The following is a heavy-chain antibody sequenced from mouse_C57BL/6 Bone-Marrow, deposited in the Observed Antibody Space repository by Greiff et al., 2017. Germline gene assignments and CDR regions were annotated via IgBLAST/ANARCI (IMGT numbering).Heavy chain of an antibody. D-gene: IGHD1-1*01. J-gene: IGHJ3*01. CDR3: AREGYYGRSGFAY. V-gene: IGHV1-50*01. CDR1: GYTFTSYW. Sequence: VQLQQPGAELVKPGASVKLSCKASGYTFTSYWMQWVKQRPGQGLEWIGEIDPSDSYTNYNQKFKGKATLTVDTSYSTAYMQLSSLTSEDSAVYYCAREGYYGRSGFAYWGQGTLVTVSA. CDR2: IDPSDSYT.